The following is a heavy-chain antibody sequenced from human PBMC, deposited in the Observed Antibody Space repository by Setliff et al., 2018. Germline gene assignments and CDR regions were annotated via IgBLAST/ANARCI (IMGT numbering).Heavy chain of an antibody. D-gene: IGHD6-19*01. V-gene: IGHV1-18*01. CDR3: ARGSVEYSRGWYYFDY. CDR1: GYIFTSYG. CDR2: ISSYNGKT. J-gene: IGHJ4*02. Sequence: ASVKVSCKASGYIFTSYGISWVRQAPGQGLEWMGWISSYNGKTNYAQKLQGRVTMTTDTSTSTAYMELSSLRSEDTAVYYCARGSVEYSRGWYYFDYWAQGTLVTVSS.